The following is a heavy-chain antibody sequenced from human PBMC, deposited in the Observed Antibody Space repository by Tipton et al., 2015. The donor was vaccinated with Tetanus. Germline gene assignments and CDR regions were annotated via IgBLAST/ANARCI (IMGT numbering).Heavy chain of an antibody. CDR3: ARAADSNQLLFSWFDP. CDR1: GFTFSSHA. Sequence: SLRLSCAASGFTFSSHALHWVRQAPGKGLEWVAVLSFDGDNNYYADSVRGRFTISRDNSKNTLFLHMNDLRGEDTAVYFCARAADSNQLLFSWFDPWGQGTLVTVSS. D-gene: IGHD2-21*01. J-gene: IGHJ5*02. V-gene: IGHV3-30-3*01. CDR2: LSFDGDNN.